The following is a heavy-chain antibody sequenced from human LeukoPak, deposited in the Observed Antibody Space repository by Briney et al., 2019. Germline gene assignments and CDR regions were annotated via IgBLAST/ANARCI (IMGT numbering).Heavy chain of an antibody. V-gene: IGHV1-2*02. J-gene: IGHJ6*03. CDR3: AKGNRPGSYMDV. CDR2: INPNSGGT. D-gene: IGHD1-14*01. Sequence: ASVKVSCKASGYTFTGYYMHWVRQAPGQGLEWMGWINPNSGGTNHAQKFQGRVTMTRDTSISTAYMELSRLRSDDTAVYYCAKGNRPGSYMDVWGKGTTVTVSS. CDR1: GYTFTGYY.